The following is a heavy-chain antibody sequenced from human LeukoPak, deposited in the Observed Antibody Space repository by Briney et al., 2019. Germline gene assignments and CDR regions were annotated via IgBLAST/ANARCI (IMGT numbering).Heavy chain of an antibody. CDR1: SFIFLVCA. Sequence: GGSLRLSWAAASFIFLVCAIHWVRQSSGKGLEWVGHIDKKDNFHATAYAASVQGRFSISRDDSKNTAFLHMNSLKTEDIALYYCPRDSVTSNWFDPWGQGTLVTVSS. CDR2: IDKKDNFHAT. V-gene: IGHV3-73*01. D-gene: IGHD1-14*01. J-gene: IGHJ5*02. CDR3: PRDSVTSNWFDP.